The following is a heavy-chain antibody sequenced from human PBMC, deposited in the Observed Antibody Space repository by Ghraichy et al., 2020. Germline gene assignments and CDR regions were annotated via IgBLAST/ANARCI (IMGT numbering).Heavy chain of an antibody. CDR3: ARGLYSSSWYRENYYYYGMDV. V-gene: IGHV4-31*03. CDR2: IYYSGST. J-gene: IGHJ6*02. D-gene: IGHD6-13*01. CDR1: GGSISSGGYY. Sequence: SETLSLTCTVSGGSISSGGYYWSWIRQHPGKGLEWIGYIYYSGSTYYNPSLKSRVTISVDTSKNQFSLKLSSVTAADTAVYYCARGLYSSSWYRENYYYYGMDVWGQGTTVTVSS.